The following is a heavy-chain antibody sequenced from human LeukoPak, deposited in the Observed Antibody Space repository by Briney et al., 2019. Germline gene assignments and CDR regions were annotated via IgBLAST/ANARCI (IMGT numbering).Heavy chain of an antibody. D-gene: IGHD3-22*01. J-gene: IGHJ3*02. CDR3: ARTLRVGYYYVAFDI. V-gene: IGHV4-39*07. CDR1: GGSIIYTSYY. CDR2: IYYSGST. Sequence: KPSETLSLTCTVSGGSIIYTSYYWGWIRQPPGKGLEWIGNIYYSGSTNYNPSLKSRVTISVDTSKNQFSLKLSSVTAADTAVYYCARTLRVGYYYVAFDIWGQGTMVTVSS.